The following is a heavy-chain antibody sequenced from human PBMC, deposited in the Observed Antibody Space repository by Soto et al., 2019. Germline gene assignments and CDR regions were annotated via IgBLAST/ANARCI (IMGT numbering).Heavy chain of an antibody. V-gene: IGHV4-30-4*01. CDR2: IYYSGST. J-gene: IGHJ3*02. Sequence: QVQLQESGPGLVKPSQTLSLTCSVSGGSINSGDYYWSWIRQPPGKGLEWIGYIYYSGSTYHNPSLTSRITIALDTSQNQFSLKLSSVTAADTAVYYCATVPTYYYDRSGYANAFDIWGQGTLVTVSS. D-gene: IGHD3-22*01. CDR3: ATVPTYYYDRSGYANAFDI. CDR1: GGSINSGDYY.